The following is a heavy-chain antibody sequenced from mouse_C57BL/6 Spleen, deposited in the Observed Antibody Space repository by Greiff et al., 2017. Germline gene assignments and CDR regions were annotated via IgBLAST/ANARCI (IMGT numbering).Heavy chain of an antibody. CDR1: GYTFTDYA. V-gene: IGHV1-15*01. D-gene: IGHD1-1*01. CDR2: IDPETGGT. CDR3: TDYYGSSPYYAMDY. J-gene: IGHJ4*01. Sequence: VQLQQSGAELVRPGASVTLSCKASGYTFTDYAMHWVKQTPVHGLEWIGAIDPETGGTAYNQKFKGKAILTADKSSSTAYMELRSLTSEDSAVYYCTDYYGSSPYYAMDYWGQGTSVTVSS.